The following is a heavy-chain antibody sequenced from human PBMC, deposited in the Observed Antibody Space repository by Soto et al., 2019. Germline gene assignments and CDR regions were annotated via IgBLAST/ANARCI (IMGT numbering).Heavy chain of an antibody. Sequence: QVQLVQSGAEVKKPGSSVKFSCKSSGYTFTIYTVTWVRQAPGQGLEWMGRIIPIFTQTNYAQKFQDRVTITADKSTSTVYMELSGLRYEDTAVYYCARGGVGAAGGMDVWGQGTTVTVSS. CDR2: IIPIFTQT. V-gene: IGHV1-69*08. CDR3: ARGGVGAAGGMDV. CDR1: GYTFTIYT. J-gene: IGHJ6*02. D-gene: IGHD1-26*01.